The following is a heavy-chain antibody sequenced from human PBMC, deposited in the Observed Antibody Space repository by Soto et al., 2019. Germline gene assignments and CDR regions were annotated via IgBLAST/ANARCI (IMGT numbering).Heavy chain of an antibody. CDR1: GFTFSSYA. CDR3: AREGTAMVTGYYYGMDV. Sequence: QVQLVESGGGVVQPGRSLRLSCAASGFTFSSYAMHWVRQAPGKGLEWVAVISYDGSNKYYADSVKGRFTISRDNSKNTLYLQMNSLRAEDTAVYYCAREGTAMVTGYYYGMDVWGQGTTVTVSS. V-gene: IGHV3-30-3*01. J-gene: IGHJ6*02. CDR2: ISYDGSNK. D-gene: IGHD5-18*01.